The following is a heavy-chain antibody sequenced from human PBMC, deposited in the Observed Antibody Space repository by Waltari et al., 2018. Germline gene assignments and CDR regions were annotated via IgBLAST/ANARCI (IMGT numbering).Heavy chain of an antibody. J-gene: IGHJ5*02. CDR3: AREYNWNSGNWFDP. D-gene: IGHD1-7*01. Sequence: QVQLQESGPGLVKPSETLSLTCAVSGYSISRGYYWGGPRQPPGKGLEWIGSIYHSGSTYYNPSLKSRVTISVDTSKNQFSLKLSSVTAADTAVYYCAREYNWNSGNWFDPWGQGTLVTVSS. CDR2: IYHSGST. CDR1: GYSISRGYY. V-gene: IGHV4-38-2*01.